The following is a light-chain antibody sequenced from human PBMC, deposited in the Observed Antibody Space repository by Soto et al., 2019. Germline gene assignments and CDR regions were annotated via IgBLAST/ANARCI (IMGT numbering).Light chain of an antibody. CDR2: EVI. CDR3: SSYSSTRTLYV. CDR1: SSDIGRHNY. V-gene: IGLV2-14*01. Sequence: QSALAQPASVSGSPGQSITISCTGTSSDIGRHNYVSWYQQHPGKAPQLLIYEVIHRPSGVSNRFSGSKSGYAASLTISGLQAEDEADYYCSSYSSTRTLYVFGTGTKVTVL. J-gene: IGLJ1*01.